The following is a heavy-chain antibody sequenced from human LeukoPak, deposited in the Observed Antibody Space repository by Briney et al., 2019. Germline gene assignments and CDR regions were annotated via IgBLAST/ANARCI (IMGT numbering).Heavy chain of an antibody. CDR3: ARVPYSTRLYYMDV. Sequence: PSETLSLTCTVSSGSITSGSHYWGWIRQPPGKGLEWIGSIFYSGSTYYNLSLKGRVTMSVDTSKNQFSLKLTSVTAADTAVYYCARVPYSTRLYYMDVWGKGTTVTVSS. D-gene: IGHD6-13*01. J-gene: IGHJ6*03. CDR1: SGSITSGSHY. V-gene: IGHV4-39*07. CDR2: IFYSGST.